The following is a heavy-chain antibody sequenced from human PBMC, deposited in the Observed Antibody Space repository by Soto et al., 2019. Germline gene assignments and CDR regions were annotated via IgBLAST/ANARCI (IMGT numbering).Heavy chain of an antibody. D-gene: IGHD1-1*01. CDR3: ARDVPNWNFDS. J-gene: IGHJ4*02. Sequence: GPLRLSFAASCFSFSTYSMNWVHQAPGKWLELVSSIIGSSTYIFYADSVKGRFTISRDNAKNSLYLQMNSLRAEDTAVYYCARDVPNWNFDSWGQGTLVTVSS. CDR1: CFSFSTYS. V-gene: IGHV3-21*03. CDR2: IIGSSTYI.